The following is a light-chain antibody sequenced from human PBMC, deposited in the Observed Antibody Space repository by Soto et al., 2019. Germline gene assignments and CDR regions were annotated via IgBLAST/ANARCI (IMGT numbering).Light chain of an antibody. CDR3: QHSYILPWT. Sequence: DIQMTQSPSSLSASVGDRVTLTCRASQDISTYLNWYQQKPGKAPKLLIYAASTLENGVTSRVSGSRSGTAFTLTISSLQPEDFATYYCQHSYILPWTFGQGTKVEVK. V-gene: IGKV1-39*01. CDR2: AAS. J-gene: IGKJ1*01. CDR1: QDISTY.